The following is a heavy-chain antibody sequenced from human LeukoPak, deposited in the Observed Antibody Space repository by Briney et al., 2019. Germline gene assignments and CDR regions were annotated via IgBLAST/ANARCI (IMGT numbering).Heavy chain of an antibody. CDR1: GFTFSSSA. Sequence: GGSLRLSCAASGFTFSSSAMSWVRQAPGKGLEWVSAISNNGGYTYYADSVQGRFTISRDNSKNTLYLQMNSLRAEDTAVYYCARDSSGWYAGWFDPWGQGTLVTVSS. CDR3: ARDSSGWYAGWFDP. J-gene: IGHJ5*02. V-gene: IGHV3-23*01. CDR2: ISNNGGYT. D-gene: IGHD6-19*01.